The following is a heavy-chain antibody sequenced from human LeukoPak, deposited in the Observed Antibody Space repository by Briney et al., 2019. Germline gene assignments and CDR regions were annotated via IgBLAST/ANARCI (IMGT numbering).Heavy chain of an antibody. CDR3: ASFGYSSGWYFDY. J-gene: IGHJ4*02. D-gene: IGHD6-19*01. CDR1: GGSISSSSSS. CDR2: IFYGGST. V-gene: IGHV4-39*07. Sequence: PSETLSLTCTVSGGSISSSSSSWGWIRQPPGKGLEWIGTIFYGGSTYYNPSLKSRVTISIDTSKNQFSLKLTSVTAADTAVYYCASFGYSSGWYFDYWGQGTLVAVSS.